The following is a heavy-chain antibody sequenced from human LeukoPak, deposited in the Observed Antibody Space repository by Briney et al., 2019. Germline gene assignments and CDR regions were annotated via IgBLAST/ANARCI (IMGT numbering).Heavy chain of an antibody. Sequence: PGGSLRLSCAASGFTFSSYGMHWVRQAPGKGLEWVAVIWYDGSNKYYADSVKGRFTISRDNSKNTLYLQMNSLRAEDTAVYYCAKDSSRYCSSTSCENFDYWGQGTLVTVSS. CDR2: IWYDGSNK. CDR1: GFTFSSYG. CDR3: AKDSSRYCSSTSCENFDY. V-gene: IGHV3-33*06. D-gene: IGHD2-2*01. J-gene: IGHJ4*02.